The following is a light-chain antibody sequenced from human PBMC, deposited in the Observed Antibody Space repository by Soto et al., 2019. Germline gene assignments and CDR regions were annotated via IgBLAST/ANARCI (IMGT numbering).Light chain of an antibody. CDR3: QQYYNWPVT. Sequence: EILMTQSPATLSVSPGETVTFSCRASRSVSNRLAWYQHKPGQAPRLLISGASNGATGIPPKFSGSGSGTEFTLTVDSLQSDDIAVYYCQQYYNWPVTVGRGTKVDSK. CDR2: GAS. V-gene: IGKV3-15*01. CDR1: RSVSNR. J-gene: IGKJ4*01.